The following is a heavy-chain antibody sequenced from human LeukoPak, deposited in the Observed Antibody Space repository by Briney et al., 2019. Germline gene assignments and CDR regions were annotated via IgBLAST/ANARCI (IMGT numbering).Heavy chain of an antibody. CDR3: ARPLGDSYSSGWFDP. V-gene: IGHV4-34*01. J-gene: IGHJ5*02. D-gene: IGHD6-19*01. CDR2: INHSGST. CDR1: GGSFSGYY. Sequence: PSETLSLTCAVYGGSFSGYYWSWIRQPPGKGLEWIGEINHSGSTNYNPSLKSRVTISVDTSKNQFSLKLSSVTAADTAVYYCARPLGDSYSSGWFDPWGQGTLVTVSS.